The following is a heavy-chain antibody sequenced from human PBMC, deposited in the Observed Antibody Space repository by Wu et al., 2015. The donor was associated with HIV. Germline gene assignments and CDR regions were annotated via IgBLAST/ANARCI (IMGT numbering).Heavy chain of an antibody. D-gene: IGHD3-9*01. CDR2: INPNSGDT. Sequence: QVQLVQSGAEVKKPGASVKVSCKASGYTFTGYYMHWVRQAPGQGLEWMGWINPNSGDTNYAQKFQGRVTMTRDTPINTVYMELSSLRSDDTAVYYCALYDILNPWGQGTLVTVSS. CDR3: ALYDILNP. V-gene: IGHV1-2*02. J-gene: IGHJ5*02. CDR1: GYTFTGYY.